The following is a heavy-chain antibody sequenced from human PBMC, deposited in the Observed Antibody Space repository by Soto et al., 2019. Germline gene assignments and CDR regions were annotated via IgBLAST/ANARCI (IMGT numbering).Heavy chain of an antibody. D-gene: IGHD3-10*01. Sequence: GGSLRLSCAASGFTFSSYAMSWVRQAPGKGLEWVSAIRGSGSSTYYADSVKGQFTISRDSYKYTLNLQLNRQRAEDTDVYYCAKAKYYYGSGTELGYWGQGTLVTVSS. CDR3: AKAKYYYGSGTELGY. V-gene: IGHV3-23*01. CDR2: IRGSGSST. CDR1: GFTFSSYA. J-gene: IGHJ4*02.